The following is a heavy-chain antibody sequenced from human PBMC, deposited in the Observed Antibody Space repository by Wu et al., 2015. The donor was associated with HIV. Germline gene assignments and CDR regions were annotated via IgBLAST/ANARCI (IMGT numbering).Heavy chain of an antibody. J-gene: IGHJ3*02. D-gene: IGHD6-13*01. V-gene: IGHV1-69*13. Sequence: QVQLVQSGAEVKEPGSSVKVSCKASGGTFSNYAITWVRQAPGQGLEWMGGIITIFGIANYAQKFQDRVTILADASTSTAYMEVSSLRSEDTAVYYCARSFSETSSWYNRPLNAFEIWGQGTMVTVSS. CDR3: ARSFSETSSWYNRPLNAFEI. CDR1: GGTFSNYA. CDR2: IITIFGIA.